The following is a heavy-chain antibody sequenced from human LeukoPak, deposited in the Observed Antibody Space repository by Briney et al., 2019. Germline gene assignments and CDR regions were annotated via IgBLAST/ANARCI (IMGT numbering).Heavy chain of an antibody. Sequence: PSETLSLTCAVYGGSFSGYYWSWIRQPPGKGLEWIGEINHSGSTNYNPSLKSRVTISVDTSKNQFSLKLSSVTAADTAVYYCARRMVRGAFDAFDIWGQGTMVTVSS. CDR3: ARRMVRGAFDAFDI. CDR2: INHSGST. D-gene: IGHD3-10*01. CDR1: GGSFSGYY. J-gene: IGHJ3*02. V-gene: IGHV4-34*01.